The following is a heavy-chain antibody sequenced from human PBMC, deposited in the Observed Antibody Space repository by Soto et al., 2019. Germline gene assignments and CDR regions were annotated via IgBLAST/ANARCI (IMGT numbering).Heavy chain of an antibody. J-gene: IGHJ4*02. CDR1: GFTFDDYA. CDR3: AKDIFLGLVPAATRPSFDY. V-gene: IGHV3-9*01. CDR2: ISWNSGSI. Sequence: GGSLRLSCAASGFTFDDYAMHWVRQAPGKGLEWVSGISWNSGSICYADSVKGRFTISRDNAKNSLYLQMNSLRAEDTALYYCAKDIFLGLVPAATRPSFDYWGQGTLVTVSS. D-gene: IGHD2-2*01.